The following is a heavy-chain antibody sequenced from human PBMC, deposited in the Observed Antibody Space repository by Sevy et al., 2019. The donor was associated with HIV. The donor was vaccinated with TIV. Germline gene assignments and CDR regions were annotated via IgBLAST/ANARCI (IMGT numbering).Heavy chain of an antibody. CDR2: ISSSSSYI. Sequence: GGSLRLSCAASGFTFSSYSMNWVRQAPGKGLEWVSSISSSSSYIYYADSLKGRFTISRDNAKNSLYLQMNSLRAEDTAVYYCARDSLYGGFGELLSNYYYYGMDVWGQGTTVTVSS. V-gene: IGHV3-21*01. J-gene: IGHJ6*02. CDR3: ARDSLYGGFGELLSNYYYYGMDV. CDR1: GFTFSSYS. D-gene: IGHD3-10*01.